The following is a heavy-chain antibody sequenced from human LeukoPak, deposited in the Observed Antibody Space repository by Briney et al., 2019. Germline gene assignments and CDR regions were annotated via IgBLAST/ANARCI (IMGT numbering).Heavy chain of an antibody. V-gene: IGHV3-7*01. CDR1: GFTFSSYW. D-gene: IGHD3-22*01. CDR3: ARAGYYDSSGYYLGYFDY. Sequence: GGSLRLSCAASGFTFSSYWMSWVREAPGKGLEWVANIKQDGSEKYYVDSVKGRFTISRENAKNSLYLQMNSLRAEDTAVYYCARAGYYDSSGYYLGYFDYWGQGTLVTVSS. J-gene: IGHJ4*02. CDR2: IKQDGSEK.